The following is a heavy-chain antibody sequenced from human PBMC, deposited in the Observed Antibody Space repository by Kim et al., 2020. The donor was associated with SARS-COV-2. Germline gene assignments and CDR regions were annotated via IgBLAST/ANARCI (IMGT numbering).Heavy chain of an antibody. CDR3: ARDSSPFRWYL. D-gene: IGHD6-13*01. CDR2: ISHSGST. V-gene: IGHV4-59*01. J-gene: IGHJ4*02. Sequence: SETLSLTCTVSGGSFRDFYWGWIRQTPGETLEWIGHISHSGSTTYNPSLQSRVTISLHTSKHQFYLHLRSLTTEDTAVYFCARDSSPFRWYLWGQGTLVTVSS. CDR1: GGSFRDFY.